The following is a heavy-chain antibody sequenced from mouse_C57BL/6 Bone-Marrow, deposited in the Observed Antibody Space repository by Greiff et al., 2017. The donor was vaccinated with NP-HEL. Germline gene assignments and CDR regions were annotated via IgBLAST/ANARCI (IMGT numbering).Heavy chain of an antibody. CDR3: ARRNGPAWFAY. V-gene: IGHV1-82*01. Sequence: QVQLKESGPELVKPGASVKISCKASGYAFSSSWMNWVKQRPGKGLEWIGRIYPGDGDTNYNGKFKGKATLTADKASSTAYMQLSSLTSEYSAVYFCARRNGPAWFAYWGQGTLVTVSA. CDR2: IYPGDGDT. CDR1: GYAFSSSW. J-gene: IGHJ3*01.